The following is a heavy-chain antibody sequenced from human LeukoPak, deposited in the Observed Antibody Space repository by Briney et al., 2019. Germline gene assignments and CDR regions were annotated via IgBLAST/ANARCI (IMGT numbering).Heavy chain of an antibody. D-gene: IGHD5-24*01. J-gene: IGHJ6*03. CDR2: ISGSGGHT. V-gene: IGHV3-23*01. CDR3: AKGGVATMRDGYNYYYYYMEV. CDR1: GITFTSHA. Sequence: GGSLRLSCAASGITFTSHAMSWVRQAPGKGLEWVSLISGSGGHTYYGDSVKGRFTISRDNSKSTLYLQMNSLRAEDTAVYYCAKGGVATMRDGYNYYYYYMEVWGRGTTVIVSS.